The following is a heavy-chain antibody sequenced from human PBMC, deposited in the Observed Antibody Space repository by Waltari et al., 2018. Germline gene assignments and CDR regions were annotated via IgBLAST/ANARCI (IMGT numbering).Heavy chain of an antibody. Sequence: QVQLVQSGAEVKTPGASVKVSCQAFGYTFTDYYIHWVRQGPGQGLEWMGLVNPDSGGTNYAQNFQCRVTMTRGTSITTVYMELSSLKYEDTAIYYCARGGGVTVPGFDFWGQGNLVTVSS. CDR3: ARGGGVTVPGFDF. V-gene: IGHV1-2*02. D-gene: IGHD6-19*01. CDR2: VNPDSGGT. CDR1: GYTFTDYY. J-gene: IGHJ4*02.